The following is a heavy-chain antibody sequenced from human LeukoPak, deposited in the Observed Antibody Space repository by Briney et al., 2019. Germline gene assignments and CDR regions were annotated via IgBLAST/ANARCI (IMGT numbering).Heavy chain of an antibody. J-gene: IGHJ4*02. CDR2: INPSSGGT. CDR3: ARESGIYYFDY. V-gene: IGHV1-2*02. D-gene: IGHD3-3*01. CDR1: GYTFTGYY. Sequence: VASLKVSCKASGYTFTGYYMHWVRQAPGHGLEWMGWINPSSGGTNYAQKFQGRVTMTRDTSISTAYMELSRLRSDDTAVYYCARESGIYYFDYWGQGTLVTVSS.